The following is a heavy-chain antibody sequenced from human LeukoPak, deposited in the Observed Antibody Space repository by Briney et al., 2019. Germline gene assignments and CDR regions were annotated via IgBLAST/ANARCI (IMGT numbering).Heavy chain of an antibody. Sequence: GGSLRLSCAASGFTFSSYSMTWVRQAPGKGLEWVSSISTSSGTMYYADSVRGRFTISTDNAKNSLYLQMNSLRAEDTAVYYCARDLMAGTGLHPWGQGTLVTVTS. CDR1: GFTFSSYS. CDR3: ARDLMAGTGLHP. CDR2: ISTSSGTM. D-gene: IGHD1-1*01. V-gene: IGHV3-48*01. J-gene: IGHJ5*02.